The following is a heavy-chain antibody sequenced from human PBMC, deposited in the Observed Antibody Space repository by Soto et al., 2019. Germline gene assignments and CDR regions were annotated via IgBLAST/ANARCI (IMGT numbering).Heavy chain of an antibody. CDR1: GFTFTSSA. CDR3: ARESRSCSSTSCYLHYYYYMDV. J-gene: IGHJ6*03. Sequence: SVKVSCKASGFTFTSSAMQWVRQARGQRLEWIGWIVVGSGNTNYSQKFQERVTITRDMSTSTAYMELSSLRSEDTAVYYCARESRSCSSTSCYLHYYYYMDVWGKGTTVTVSS. CDR2: IVVGSGNT. D-gene: IGHD2-2*01. V-gene: IGHV1-58*02.